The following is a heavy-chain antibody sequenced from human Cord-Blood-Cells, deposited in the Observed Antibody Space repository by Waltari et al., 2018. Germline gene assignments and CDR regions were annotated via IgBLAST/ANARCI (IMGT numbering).Heavy chain of an antibody. V-gene: IGHV4-34*01. Sequence: QVQLQQWGAGLLKPSETLSLTCAVYGGSFSGYYWSWIRQPPGKGLEWIGESNHSGSTNYNPSLKSRVTISVDTSKNQFSLKLSSVTAADTAVYYCARVFIAARPDWFDPWGQGTLVTVSS. J-gene: IGHJ5*02. CDR2: SNHSGST. D-gene: IGHD6-6*01. CDR1: GGSFSGYY. CDR3: ARVFIAARPDWFDP.